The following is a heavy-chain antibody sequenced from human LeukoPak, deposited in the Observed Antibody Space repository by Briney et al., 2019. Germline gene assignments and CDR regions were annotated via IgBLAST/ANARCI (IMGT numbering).Heavy chain of an antibody. CDR3: ARAWKSGYGGYYFDY. D-gene: IGHD3-9*01. Sequence: PGGSLRLSCAASGFSFSSYSMNWVRRAPGKGLEWVSYISDSTSTRHYADSVKGRFTISRDNAKNSLYLQMNSLRDEDTAVYYCARAWKSGYGGYYFDYWGQGTLVTVSS. CDR1: GFSFSSYS. J-gene: IGHJ4*02. CDR2: ISDSTSTR. V-gene: IGHV3-48*02.